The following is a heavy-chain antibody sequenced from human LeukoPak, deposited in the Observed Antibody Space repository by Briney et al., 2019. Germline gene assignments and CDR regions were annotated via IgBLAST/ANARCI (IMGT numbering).Heavy chain of an antibody. J-gene: IGHJ4*02. CDR2: IKSKTDGGTT. Sequence: GGSLRLSCAASGFTFSSYAMSWVRQAPGKGLEWVGRIKSKTDGGTTDYAAPVKGRFTISRDESKNTLYLQMNSLKTEDTAVYYCTTEDIVATSDYWGQGTLVTVSS. D-gene: IGHD5-12*01. V-gene: IGHV3-15*01. CDR3: TTEDIVATSDY. CDR1: GFTFSSYA.